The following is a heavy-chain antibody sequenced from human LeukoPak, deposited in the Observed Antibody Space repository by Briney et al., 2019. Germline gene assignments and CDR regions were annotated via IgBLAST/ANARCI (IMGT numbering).Heavy chain of an antibody. V-gene: IGHV4-59*01. CDR2: IYYSGST. Sequence: SETLSLTCTVSGGSISSDYWSWIRQPPGKGLEWIGYIYYSGSTNYNPSLTSRVTISVDTFKNQFSLKLSSVTAADTAVYYCARDIGGPIGYWGQGTLVTVSS. CDR1: GGSISSDY. CDR3: ARDIGGPIGY. D-gene: IGHD3-10*01. J-gene: IGHJ4*02.